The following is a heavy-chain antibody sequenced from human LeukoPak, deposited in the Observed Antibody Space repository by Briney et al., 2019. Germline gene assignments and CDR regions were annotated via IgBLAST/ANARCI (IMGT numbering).Heavy chain of an antibody. J-gene: IGHJ4*02. V-gene: IGHV3-74*01. Sequence: GGSLRLSCAASGFTFSSYAMHWVRQAPGKGLVWVSRINSDGSSTSYADSVKGRFTISRDNAKNTLYLQMNSLRAEDTAVYYCARQDTAMVTNFDYWGQGTLVTVSS. D-gene: IGHD5-18*01. CDR3: ARQDTAMVTNFDY. CDR2: INSDGSST. CDR1: GFTFSSYA.